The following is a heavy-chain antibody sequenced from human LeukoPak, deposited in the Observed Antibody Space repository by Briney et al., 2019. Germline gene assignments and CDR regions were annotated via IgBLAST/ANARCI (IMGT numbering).Heavy chain of an antibody. J-gene: IGHJ6*02. CDR2: MSWNSGSI. CDR3: AKDLGDYYGMDV. Sequence: GGSLRLSCAASGFTFDDYAMHWVRQAPGKGLEWVSGMSWNSGSIGYADSVKGRFTISRDNAKNSLYLQMNSLRAEDTALYYCAKDLGDYYGMDVWGQGTTVTVSS. V-gene: IGHV3-9*01. CDR1: GFTFDDYA.